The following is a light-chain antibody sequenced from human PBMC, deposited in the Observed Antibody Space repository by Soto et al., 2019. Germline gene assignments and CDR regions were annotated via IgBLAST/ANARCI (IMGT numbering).Light chain of an antibody. CDR3: CSHSASYTFV. J-gene: IGLJ1*01. CDR2: DVT. Sequence: QSAVIWARSVSWSAGQSGTISCTGTISDVGGYNCVSWYQQHPGKAPHLIIYDVTQRPSGVPDRFSGSKSGNTASLSISGLQAEDEADYYCCSHSASYTFVFGTGTKVTVL. V-gene: IGLV2-11*01. CDR1: ISDVGGYNC.